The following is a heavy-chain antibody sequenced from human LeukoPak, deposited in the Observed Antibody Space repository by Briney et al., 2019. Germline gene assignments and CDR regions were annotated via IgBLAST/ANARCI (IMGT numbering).Heavy chain of an antibody. V-gene: IGHV4-34*01. CDR1: GGSFSGYY. CDR2: INHSGST. D-gene: IGHD6-19*01. CDR3: ARHSGWFYD. J-gene: IGHJ4*02. Sequence: PSETLSLTCAVYGGSFSGYYWSWIRQPPGKGLEWIGEINHSGSTNYNPSLKSRVTISVDTSKNQFSLKLSSVTAADTAVYYCARHSGWFYDWGQGTLVTVSS.